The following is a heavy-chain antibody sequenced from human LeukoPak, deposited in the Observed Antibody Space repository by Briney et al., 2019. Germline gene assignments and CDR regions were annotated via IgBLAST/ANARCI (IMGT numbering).Heavy chain of an antibody. CDR1: GGSISSGDYY. CDR2: IYYSGST. Sequence: SQTLSLTCTVSGGSISSGDYYWSWIRQPPGKGLEWIGYIYYSGSTYYNPSLKSRVTISVDTSKNQFSLKLSSVTAADTAVYYCAREGVVVVPAAREDAFDIWGQGTMVTVSS. CDR3: AREGVVVVPAAREDAFDI. J-gene: IGHJ3*02. V-gene: IGHV4-30-4*08. D-gene: IGHD2-2*01.